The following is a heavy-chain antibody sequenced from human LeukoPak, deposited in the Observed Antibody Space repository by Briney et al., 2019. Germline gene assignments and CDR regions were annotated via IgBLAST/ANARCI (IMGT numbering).Heavy chain of an antibody. J-gene: IGHJ3*02. V-gene: IGHV3-11*01. CDR2: ISSTGSTI. CDR1: GFTFSDYY. CDR3: ARGRFYYDSSGCAFDI. Sequence: GGSLRLSCAASGFTFSDYYMSWIRQAPGKGLEWVSYISSTGSTIYYADSVKGRFTISRDNAKNSLYLQMNSLRAEDTAVYYCARGRFYYDSSGCAFDIWGRGTMVTVSS. D-gene: IGHD3-22*01.